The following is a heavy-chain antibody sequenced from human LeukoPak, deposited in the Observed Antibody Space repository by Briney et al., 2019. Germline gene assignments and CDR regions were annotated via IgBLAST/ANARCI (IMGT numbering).Heavy chain of an antibody. J-gene: IGHJ5*02. CDR2: IYYSGST. Sequence: SETLSLNCTVSGGSISSYYWSWIRQPPGKGLEWIGYIYYSGSTNYNPSLKSRVTISVDTSKNQSSLKLSSVTAADTAVYYCARDGVTQTEGFDPWGQGTLVTVSS. D-gene: IGHD2-8*01. V-gene: IGHV4-59*01. CDR1: GGSISSYY. CDR3: ARDGVTQTEGFDP.